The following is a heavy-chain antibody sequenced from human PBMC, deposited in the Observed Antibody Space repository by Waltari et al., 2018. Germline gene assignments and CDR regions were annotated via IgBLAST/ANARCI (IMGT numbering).Heavy chain of an antibody. CDR2: INRNNGNT. CDR1: GYTFTSHR. Sequence: QVQLVQSGNEVMKPGASVQVSCKACGYTFTSHRTTGVRQAPGQGPEWLGWINRNNGNTKFAQKFQGRVSLTTDTSTSTAYMDLRSLTSDDTAVYYCARDYCSGDGCSLDCWGQGTLVTVSS. D-gene: IGHD2-15*01. V-gene: IGHV1-18*04. CDR3: ARDYCSGDGCSLDC. J-gene: IGHJ4*02.